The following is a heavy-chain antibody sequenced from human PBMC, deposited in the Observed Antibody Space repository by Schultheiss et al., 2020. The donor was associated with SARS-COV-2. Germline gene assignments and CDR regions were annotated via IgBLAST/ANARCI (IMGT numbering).Heavy chain of an antibody. D-gene: IGHD6-25*01. CDR2: INPSGGST. J-gene: IGHJ4*02. CDR1: GYTFTSYY. CDR3: ASLWAGIAAV. V-gene: IGHV1-46*01. Sequence: GGSLRLSCKASGYTFTSYYMHWVRQAPGQGLEWMGIINPSGGSTSYAQKFQGRVTMTRDTSTSTVYMELSSLRSEDTAVYYCASLWAGIAAVWGQGTLVTVSS.